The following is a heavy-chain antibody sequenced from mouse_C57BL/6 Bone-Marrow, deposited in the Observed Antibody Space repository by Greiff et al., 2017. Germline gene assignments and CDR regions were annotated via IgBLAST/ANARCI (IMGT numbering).Heavy chain of an antibody. CDR1: GYTFTDYE. CDR2: IDPGTGGT. CDR3: TEGYWAWFAY. J-gene: IGHJ3*01. Sequence: QVQLQQSGAELVRPGASVTLSCKASGYTFTDYEMHWVKQTPVHGLEWIGAIDPGTGGTAYNQKFKGKAILTADKSSSTAYMELRSLTSEDSAVYYCTEGYWAWFAYWGQGTLVTVSA. D-gene: IGHD2-3*01. V-gene: IGHV1-15*01.